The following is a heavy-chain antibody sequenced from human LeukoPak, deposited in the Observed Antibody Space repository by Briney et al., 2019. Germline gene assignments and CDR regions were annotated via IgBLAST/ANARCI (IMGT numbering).Heavy chain of an antibody. Sequence: GRSLRLSCSVSGFTVSSNYMSWVRQAPGRGLEWVSVIYAGGVTYYTDSVKGRFTISRDNSKNTLYLQMNSLRAEDTAVYYCARLSGWFDYWGQGTLVTVSS. CDR2: IYAGGVT. D-gene: IGHD6-25*01. V-gene: IGHV3-53*01. J-gene: IGHJ4*02. CDR3: ARLSGWFDY. CDR1: GFTVSSNY.